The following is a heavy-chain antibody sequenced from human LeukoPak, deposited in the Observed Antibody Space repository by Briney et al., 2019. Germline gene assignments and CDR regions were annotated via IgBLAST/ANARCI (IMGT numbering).Heavy chain of an antibody. D-gene: IGHD4-11*01. J-gene: IGHJ2*01. CDR2: IGTAGDT. Sequence: GGSLRLSCAASGFTFSSYDMHWVRQGTGRGLEWVSVIGTAGDTYYPGSVKGRFTISRENAKNSLYLQMNSLRAGDTAVYYCARGYRVRHFDLWGRGTLATVSS. CDR1: GFTFSSYD. CDR3: ARGYRVRHFDL. V-gene: IGHV3-13*01.